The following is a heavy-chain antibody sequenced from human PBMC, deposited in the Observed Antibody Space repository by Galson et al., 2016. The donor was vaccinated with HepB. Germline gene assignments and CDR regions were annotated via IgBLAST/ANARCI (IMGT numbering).Heavy chain of an antibody. Sequence: SLRLSCAASGFTFSDYAMSWVRQAPGKGLEWVSAIRGSGRGTHYADYVGGRSTISRDNSENTLYLQMSGLRAEYTALYFCPQERPAMAQGLRMTYYGMDVWGKWTTVTVSS. CDR3: PQERPAMAQGLRMTYYGMDV. J-gene: IGHJ6*04. V-gene: IGHV3-23*01. CDR2: IRGSGRGT. D-gene: IGHD5-24*01. CDR1: GFTFSDYA.